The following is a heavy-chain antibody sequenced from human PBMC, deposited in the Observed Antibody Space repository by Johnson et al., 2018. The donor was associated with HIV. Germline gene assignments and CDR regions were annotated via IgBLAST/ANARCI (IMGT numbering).Heavy chain of an antibody. CDR2: ISTSDGTI. CDR3: ARSSDCSGGSCPDAFDS. Sequence: QVQLVESGGGLVKPGGSLRLSCVASGFTFSDYYMTWIRQAPGKGLEWVSYISTSDGTIYSAATVKARFSLSRDNAKNSLYLTMNSLSADDTAVYYGARSSDCSGGSCPDAFDSWGQGTMVTVSS. D-gene: IGHD2-15*01. J-gene: IGHJ3*02. CDR1: GFTFSDYY. V-gene: IGHV3-11*04.